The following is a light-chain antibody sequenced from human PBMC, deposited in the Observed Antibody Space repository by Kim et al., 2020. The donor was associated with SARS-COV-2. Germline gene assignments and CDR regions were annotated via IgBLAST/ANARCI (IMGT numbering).Light chain of an antibody. CDR1: QSVNRY. CDR2: DAS. V-gene: IGKV3-11*01. Sequence: FSPGERATLSCRDSQSVNRYLAWYQQKPGQAPRLLIYDASNRATGVPARFSGSGSGTDFTLTISSLEPEDFVVYYCQQRSDWPPFTFGQGTKLEI. CDR3: QQRSDWPPFT. J-gene: IGKJ2*01.